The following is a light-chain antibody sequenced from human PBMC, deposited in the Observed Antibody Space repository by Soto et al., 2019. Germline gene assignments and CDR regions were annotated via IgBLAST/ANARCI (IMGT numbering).Light chain of an antibody. CDR2: EGN. Sequence: HSALTQPASVSGSPGQSITISCTGTSSDVGIYNLVSWYQQHPGKAPKLMIYEGNKRPSGVSNRFSGSKSANTASLTISGLQTEDEADYYCCSDAGTNTFVFGTGTKLTVL. CDR1: SSDVGIYNL. V-gene: IGLV2-23*01. CDR3: CSDAGTNTFV. J-gene: IGLJ1*01.